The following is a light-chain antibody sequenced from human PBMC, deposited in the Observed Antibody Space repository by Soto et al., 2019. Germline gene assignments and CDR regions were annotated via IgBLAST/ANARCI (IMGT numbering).Light chain of an antibody. CDR1: QSVGSSY. V-gene: IGKV3-20*01. Sequence: EVVLTRSPRTLSXXXGXXXTXXXVASQSVGSSYLAWYQQKPGQAPRLLIFGASSRATGIPDRFSGSGSGTDFTLTISRLEPEDFAVYYCQHYNNWPLTFGQGTKVDIK. CDR3: QHYNNWPLT. CDR2: GAS. J-gene: IGKJ1*01.